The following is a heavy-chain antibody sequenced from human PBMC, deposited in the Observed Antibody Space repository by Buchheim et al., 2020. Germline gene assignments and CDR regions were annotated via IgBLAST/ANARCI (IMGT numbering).Heavy chain of an antibody. D-gene: IGHD3-16*01. J-gene: IGHJ5*02. CDR3: ARVADVWWHSHQSANLPLDYWFDP. CDR1: GYTFTSYD. CDR2: MNPNSGNT. Sequence: QVQLVQSGAEVKKSGASVKVSCKASGYTFTSYDINWVRQATGQGLEWMGWMNPNSGNTGYAQKFQGRVTMTRDTSISTAYMELSSLMSEDTAVYYCARVADVWWHSHQSANLPLDYWFDPWGQGTL. V-gene: IGHV1-8*01.